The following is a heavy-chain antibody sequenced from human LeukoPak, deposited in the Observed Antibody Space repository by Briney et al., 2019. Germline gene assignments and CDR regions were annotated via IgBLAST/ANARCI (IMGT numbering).Heavy chain of an antibody. J-gene: IGHJ2*01. CDR3: ARDLRTVTTPSNWYFDL. V-gene: IGHV1-46*01. CDR2: INPSGGST. Sequence: ASVKVSCKASGYTFTSYYMHWVRQAPGQGREWMGIINPSGGSTSYAQKFQGRVTMTRDTSTSTVYMELSSLRSEDTAVYYCARDLRTVTTPSNWYFDLWGRGTLVTVSS. CDR1: GYTFTSYY. D-gene: IGHD4-17*01.